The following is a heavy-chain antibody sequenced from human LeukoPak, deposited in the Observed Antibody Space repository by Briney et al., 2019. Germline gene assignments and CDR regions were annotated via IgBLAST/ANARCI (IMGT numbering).Heavy chain of an antibody. J-gene: IGHJ4*02. CDR2: IYIDGRST. V-gene: IGHV3-74*01. Sequence: GGSLRLSCAASGFTFSSYWMHWVRQAPGKGRVWVSRIYIDGRSTNYAASVKGRFTISRDNAKNTLYLQMNSLRVEDTGVYYCARGEYAFDYWGQGTLATVSS. CDR3: ARGEYAFDY. CDR1: GFTFSSYW. D-gene: IGHD3-10*01.